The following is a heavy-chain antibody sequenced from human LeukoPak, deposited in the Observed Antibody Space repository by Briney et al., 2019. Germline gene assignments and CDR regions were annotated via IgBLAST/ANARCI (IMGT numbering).Heavy chain of an antibody. V-gene: IGHV3-20*04. CDR2: INWTGGST. J-gene: IGHJ5*02. D-gene: IGHD3-10*01. CDR1: GFTFSGHA. CDR3: ARAVGTMGRGVTT. Sequence: GGSLRLSCAASGFTFSGHAMTWVRQAPGKGLEWVSGINWTGGSTVYADSLQGRFTISRDNAKNSLYLQMNSLRAEDTALYYCARAVGTMGRGVTTWGQGTLVTVSS.